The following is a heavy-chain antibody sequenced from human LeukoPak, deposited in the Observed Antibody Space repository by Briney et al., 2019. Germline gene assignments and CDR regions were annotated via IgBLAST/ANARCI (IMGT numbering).Heavy chain of an antibody. J-gene: IGHJ4*02. CDR1: GGTFSSYA. CDR2: IIPIFGTA. CDR3: ARTPSSGWYHGEEFDY. D-gene: IGHD6-19*01. Sequence: ASVKVSCKASGGTFSSYAISWVRQAPGQGLEWMGRIIPIFGTANYAQKFQGRVTITTDESTSTAYMELSSLRSEDTAVYYCARTPSSGWYHGEEFDYWGQGTLVTVPS. V-gene: IGHV1-69*05.